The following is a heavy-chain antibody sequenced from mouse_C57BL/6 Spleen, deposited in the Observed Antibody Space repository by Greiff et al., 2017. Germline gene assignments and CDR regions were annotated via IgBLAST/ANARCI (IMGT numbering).Heavy chain of an antibody. CDR3: ARSDDGYYYAMDY. CDR2: INPSSGYT. J-gene: IGHJ4*01. V-gene: IGHV1-4*01. Sequence: QVQLQQSGAELARPGASVKMSCKASGYTFTSYTMHWVKQRPGQGLEWNGYINPSSGYTKYNQKFKDKATLTADKSSSTAYMQLSSLTSEDSAVYYCARSDDGYYYAMDYWGQGTSVTVSS. D-gene: IGHD2-3*01. CDR1: GYTFTSYT.